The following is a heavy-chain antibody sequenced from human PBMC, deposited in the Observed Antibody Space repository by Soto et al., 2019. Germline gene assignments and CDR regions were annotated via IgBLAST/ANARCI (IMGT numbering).Heavy chain of an antibody. CDR2: ISSTSRTI. J-gene: IGHJ5*02. CDR1: GFTFSSYS. D-gene: IGHD4-17*01. V-gene: IGHV3-48*02. CDR3: ARDGPDGDYVYEGFWFDP. Sequence: EVQLVESGGGLVQPGGSLRLSCAASGFTFSSYSMNWVRQAPGKGLEWVSYISSTSRTIYYADSVKGRFTISRDNAKNSLYLQMNSLRDEDTAVYYCARDGPDGDYVYEGFWFDPSGQGTLVTVSS.